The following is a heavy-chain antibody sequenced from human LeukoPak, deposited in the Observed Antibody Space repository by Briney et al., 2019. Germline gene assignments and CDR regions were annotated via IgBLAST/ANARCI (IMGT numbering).Heavy chain of an antibody. V-gene: IGHV3-21*01. D-gene: IGHD3-3*01. Sequence: GGSLRLSCAASGFTFSSYSMNWVRQAPGKGLEWVSSISSSSYIYYADSVKGRFTISRDNAKNSLYLQMNSLRAEDTAVYYCAFYDFWSGSVGGYWGQGTLVTVSS. CDR1: GFTFSSYS. CDR3: AFYDFWSGSVGGY. J-gene: IGHJ4*02. CDR2: ISSSSYI.